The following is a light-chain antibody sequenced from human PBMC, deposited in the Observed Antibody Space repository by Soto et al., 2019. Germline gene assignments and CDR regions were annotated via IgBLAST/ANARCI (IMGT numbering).Light chain of an antibody. Sequence: DIQMTQSPSTLSASVGDIVTITCRASQNINSWLAWYQQKPGRAPKLLIYKASLLQSVVPSRFSGSGSGTEFTLTISSLLPDDSATYYCQQYNSYSYTFGPGTRLDIK. CDR1: QNINSW. CDR3: QQYNSYSYT. J-gene: IGKJ2*01. CDR2: KAS. V-gene: IGKV1-5*03.